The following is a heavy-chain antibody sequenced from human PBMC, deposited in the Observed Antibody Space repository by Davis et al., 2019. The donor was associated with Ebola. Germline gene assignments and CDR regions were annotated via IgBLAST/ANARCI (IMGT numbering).Heavy chain of an antibody. Sequence: PAGSLTLSCAASASTFSSYAMHWVRHAPGTWLEWVAVISYDGSNKYYADSVKGRFTISRDNSKNTLYLQMNSLRAEDTAVYYCARPYYEFWSGNYNLPVDYWGQGTLVTVSS. J-gene: IGHJ4*02. CDR2: ISYDGSNK. CDR1: ASTFSSYA. V-gene: IGHV3-30-3*01. D-gene: IGHD3-3*01. CDR3: ARPYYEFWSGNYNLPVDY.